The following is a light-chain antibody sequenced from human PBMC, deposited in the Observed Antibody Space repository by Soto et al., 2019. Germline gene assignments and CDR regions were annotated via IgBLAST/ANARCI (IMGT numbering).Light chain of an antibody. CDR2: DVS. J-gene: IGLJ1*01. CDR1: SSDVGDYDY. CDR3: CSYAGTSTYV. Sequence: QSALTQPPSVSGSPGQSVTISCTGTSSDVGDYDYVSWYLQHPGTAPKLLISDVSRRHSGVPDRFSGSKSDNTASLTISGLQVDDEGDYYCCSYAGTSTYVFGTGTKLTVL. V-gene: IGLV2-11*01.